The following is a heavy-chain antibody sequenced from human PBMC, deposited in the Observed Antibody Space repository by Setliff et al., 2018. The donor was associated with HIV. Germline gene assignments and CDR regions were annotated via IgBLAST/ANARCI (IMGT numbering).Heavy chain of an antibody. CDR2: LYHTGSS. J-gene: IGHJ4*02. CDR3: ASLTDYGGDSGSH. Sequence: PSETLSLTCTVSGDSISSHSWSWIRQPPGKGLEWIGTLYHTGSSTYNPSLKSRVSLSVDTSKNQFSLRLSAVTAADTAVYYCASLTDYGGDSGSHWGQGTLVTVSS. V-gene: IGHV4-59*11. CDR1: GDSISSHS. D-gene: IGHD4-17*01.